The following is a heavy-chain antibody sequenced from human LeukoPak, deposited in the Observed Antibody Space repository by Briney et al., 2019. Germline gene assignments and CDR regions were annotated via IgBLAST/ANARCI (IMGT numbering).Heavy chain of an antibody. CDR1: GYTFTSYG. J-gene: IGHJ6*02. CDR3: ARGLLRYFDWSYGMDV. D-gene: IGHD3-9*01. V-gene: IGHV1-18*01. Sequence: GASVKVSCKASGYTFTSYGISWVRQAPGQGLEWMGWISAYNGNTNYAQKFQGRVTITADKSTSTAHMELSSLRSEDTAVYYCARGLLRYFDWSYGMDVWGQGTTVTVSS. CDR2: ISAYNGNT.